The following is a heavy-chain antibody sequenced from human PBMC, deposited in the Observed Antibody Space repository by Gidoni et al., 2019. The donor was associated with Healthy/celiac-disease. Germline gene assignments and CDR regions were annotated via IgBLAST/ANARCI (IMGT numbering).Heavy chain of an antibody. V-gene: IGHV3-23*01. CDR2: ISGSGGST. CDR1: GFTFSSYA. J-gene: IGHJ4*02. D-gene: IGHD3-9*01. CDR3: AKTAVLRYFDWLLPYFDY. Sequence: EVQLLESGGGLVQPGGSLRLSCAASGFTFSSYAMSWVRQAPGKGLEWVSAISGSGGSTYYADSVKGRFTISRDNSKNTLYLQMNSLRAEDTAVYYCAKTAVLRYFDWLLPYFDYWGQGTLVTVSS.